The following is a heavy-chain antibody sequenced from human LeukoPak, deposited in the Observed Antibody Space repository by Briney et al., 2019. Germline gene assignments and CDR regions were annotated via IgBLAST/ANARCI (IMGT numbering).Heavy chain of an antibody. D-gene: IGHD3-22*01. J-gene: IGHJ4*02. V-gene: IGHV4-38-2*02. Sequence: PSETLSLTCTVSGYSISSGYYWGWIRPSPGKGLEWIAIMYHSGSTYYNPSLKSRVTISVDTSKNQFSLKLSSVTAADTAVYYCARVTGYVIDDYFDYWGQGTLVTVSS. CDR1: GYSISSGYY. CDR2: MYHSGST. CDR3: ARVTGYVIDDYFDY.